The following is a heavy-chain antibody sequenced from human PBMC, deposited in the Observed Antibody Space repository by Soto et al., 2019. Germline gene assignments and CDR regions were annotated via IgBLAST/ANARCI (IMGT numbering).Heavy chain of an antibody. D-gene: IGHD2-2*02. J-gene: IGHJ4*02. V-gene: IGHV3-48*03. Sequence: PGGSLRLSCAASGFSFSDYEVNWVRQAPGKGLEWVSCISTTAGTIYYADSVRGRFTISRDNTKNSLYLQMNSLRAEDTAVYYCARFCSSTSCYRQFDYWGQGTLVTVSS. CDR3: ARFCSSTSCYRQFDY. CDR2: ISTTAGTI. CDR1: GFSFSDYE.